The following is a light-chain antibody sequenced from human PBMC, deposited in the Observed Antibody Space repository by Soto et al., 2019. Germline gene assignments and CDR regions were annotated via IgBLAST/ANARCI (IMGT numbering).Light chain of an antibody. CDR1: QSVLYNSNHKNY. V-gene: IGKV4-1*01. J-gene: IGKJ1*01. CDR2: WAS. Sequence: DIVMIQSPDSVAVSLGERATINCKSSQSVLYNSNHKNYLAWYQQKPGQPPKLLIYWASTRESGVPDRFTGSGSGTDFTLTISSVQAEDVAVYYCQQYYGYPLAFVQGTKVEIK. CDR3: QQYYGYPLA.